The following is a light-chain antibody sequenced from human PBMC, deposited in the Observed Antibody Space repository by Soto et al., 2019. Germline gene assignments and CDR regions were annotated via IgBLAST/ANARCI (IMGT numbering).Light chain of an antibody. Sequence: IQMTQSPSSLSASVGDRVTITCRASQDIRNDLGWYQQKPGKTPKLLIFAASSLQSGVPSRFSGSGSGTDFTLTISSLQPEDFATYYCLQDFNYPWTFGQGTKVEIE. V-gene: IGKV1-6*01. CDR3: LQDFNYPWT. CDR1: QDIRND. J-gene: IGKJ1*01. CDR2: AAS.